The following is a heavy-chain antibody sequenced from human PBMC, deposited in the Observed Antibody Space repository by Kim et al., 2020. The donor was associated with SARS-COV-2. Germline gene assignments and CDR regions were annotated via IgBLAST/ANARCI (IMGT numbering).Heavy chain of an antibody. CDR2: IRSKAYGGTT. Sequence: GGSLRLSCTASGFTFGDYAMSWVRQAPGKGLEWVGFIRSKAYGGTTEYAASVKGRFTISRDDSKSIAYLQMNSLKTEDTAVYYCTRGQQDYDFWSGYFNYYYYMDVWGKGTTVTVSS. CDR1: GFTFGDYA. J-gene: IGHJ6*03. D-gene: IGHD3-3*01. CDR3: TRGQQDYDFWSGYFNYYYYMDV. V-gene: IGHV3-49*04.